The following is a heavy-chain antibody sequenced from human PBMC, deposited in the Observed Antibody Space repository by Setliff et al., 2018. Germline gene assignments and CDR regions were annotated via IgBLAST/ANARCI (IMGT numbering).Heavy chain of an antibody. V-gene: IGHV3-53*04. D-gene: IGHD2-21*02. J-gene: IGHJ3*01. CDR3: ARDWFCSGVDCSDVFDF. CDR1: GFSVGGTY. Sequence: GGSLRLSCVASGFSVGGTYMTWVRQAPGQGLEWVSVMYSGGGTDYLDSLRSRFTISRSNSRNTFFLHMNGLRVEDTAVYFCARDWFCSGVDCSDVFDFLRQRTRVTVSS. CDR2: MYSGGGT.